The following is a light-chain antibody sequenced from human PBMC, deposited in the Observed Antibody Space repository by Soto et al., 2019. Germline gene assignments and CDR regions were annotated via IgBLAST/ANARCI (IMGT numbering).Light chain of an antibody. CDR3: QQYGSSPWT. V-gene: IGKV3-20*01. Sequence: EIVLTHSPATLPLSPGERATLSCSASQSLTSSLVWYQQRPGQAPRLLIYDASSRATGIPDRFSGSGSGTDFTLTIGRLETEDFAVYYCQQYGSSPWTFGQGTKVDIK. J-gene: IGKJ1*01. CDR2: DAS. CDR1: QSLTSS.